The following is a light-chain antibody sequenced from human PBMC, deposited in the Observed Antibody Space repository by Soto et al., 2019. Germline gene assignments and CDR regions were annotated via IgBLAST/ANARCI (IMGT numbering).Light chain of an antibody. CDR3: QQYGSSPWT. V-gene: IGKV3-20*01. Sequence: EIVMTQSPATLSVSPGERATLSCRASQSISSNLAWYQQKPGQAPRPLIYGASSRATGIPDRFSGSGAGTDFTLTISRLESEDFAVYYCQQYGSSPWTFGQGTKVEIK. J-gene: IGKJ1*01. CDR1: QSISSN. CDR2: GAS.